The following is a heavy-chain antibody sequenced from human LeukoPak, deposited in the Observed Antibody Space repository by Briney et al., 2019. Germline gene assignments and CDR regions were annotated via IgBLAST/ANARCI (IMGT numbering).Heavy chain of an antibody. CDR3: ARDRSTTVSNTLGYFDY. V-gene: IGHV3-7*03. D-gene: IGHD2-2*01. Sequence: GGSLRLSCAASGFTFSSHWMSWVRQAPGKGLEWVANIKQDGSEKYYLDSVKGRFTISRDNARSSLYLQMNSLRAEDTAVYYCARDRSTTVSNTLGYFDYWGQGALVTVSS. J-gene: IGHJ4*02. CDR1: GFTFSSHW. CDR2: IKQDGSEK.